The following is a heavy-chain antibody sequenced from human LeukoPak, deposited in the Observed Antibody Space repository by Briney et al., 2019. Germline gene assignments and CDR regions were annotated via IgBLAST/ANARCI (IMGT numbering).Heavy chain of an antibody. CDR2: INHSGST. CDR1: GGSFSGYY. V-gene: IGHV4-34*01. CDR3: ARESPRIGSSSMLSYYYYYMDV. D-gene: IGHD6-6*01. Sequence: PSETLSLTCAVYGGSFSGYYWSWIRQPPGKGLEWIGEINHSGSTNYNPSLKSRVTISVDTSKNQFSLKLSSVTAADTAVYYCARESPRIGSSSMLSYYYYYMDVWGKGTTVTVSS. J-gene: IGHJ6*03.